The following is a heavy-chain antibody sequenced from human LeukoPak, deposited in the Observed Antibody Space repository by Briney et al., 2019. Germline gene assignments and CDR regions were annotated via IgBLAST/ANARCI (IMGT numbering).Heavy chain of an antibody. CDR1: GFTFSSYS. V-gene: IGHV3-48*04. Sequence: GGSLRLSCAASGFTFSSYSMNWVRQAPGKGLEWVSYISGSSTTIYYADSVKGRFTISRDNAKNSLYLQMNSLRAEDTAVYFCARSRAYYYGSGSYFPDCWGLGTLVTVSS. D-gene: IGHD3-10*01. CDR3: ARSRAYYYGSGSYFPDC. J-gene: IGHJ4*02. CDR2: ISGSSTTI.